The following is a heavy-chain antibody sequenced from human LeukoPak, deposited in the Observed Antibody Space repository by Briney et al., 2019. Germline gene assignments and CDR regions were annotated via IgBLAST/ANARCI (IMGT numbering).Heavy chain of an antibody. V-gene: IGHV3-74*01. CDR2: INTDGSST. CDR3: ALYSSSSSPDDH. J-gene: IGHJ4*02. Sequence: LPGGSLRLSCAASGFTFSSYWMHWVRQAPGKGLVWVSRINTDGSSTSYADSVKGRFTISRDNAKNTLYLQMNSLRAEDTAVYYCALYSSSSSPDDHWGQGTLVTVSS. D-gene: IGHD6-13*01. CDR1: GFTFSSYW.